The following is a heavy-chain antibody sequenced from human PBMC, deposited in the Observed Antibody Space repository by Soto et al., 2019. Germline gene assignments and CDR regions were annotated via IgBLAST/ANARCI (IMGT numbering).Heavy chain of an antibody. CDR1: GFTFSSYA. CDR3: ANSKTYDSSGYKDY. J-gene: IGHJ4*02. V-gene: IGHV3-23*01. D-gene: IGHD3-22*01. CDR2: ISGSGGST. Sequence: GGSLRLSCAASGFTFSSYAMSWVRQAPGKGLEWVSAISGSGGSTYYADSVKGRFTISRDNSKNTLYLQMNSLRAEDTAVYYCANSKTYDSSGYKDYWGQGTLVTVSS.